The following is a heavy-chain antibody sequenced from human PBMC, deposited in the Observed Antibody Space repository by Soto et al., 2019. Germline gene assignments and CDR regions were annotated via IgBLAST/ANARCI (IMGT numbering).Heavy chain of an antibody. Sequence: QVQLVQSGAEVKQPGASVKVSCKASGYTFSGYHLHWVRQAPGQGLEWMGWVYPSSGGTSYAQRFEGRVTMNRDPAITTAYMELRRLTSDAAAVSYCAKELQRGLDVWGQGTTVIVSS. CDR3: AKELQRGLDV. CDR1: GYTFSGYH. CDR2: VYPSSGGT. D-gene: IGHD1-7*01. J-gene: IGHJ6*02. V-gene: IGHV1-2*02.